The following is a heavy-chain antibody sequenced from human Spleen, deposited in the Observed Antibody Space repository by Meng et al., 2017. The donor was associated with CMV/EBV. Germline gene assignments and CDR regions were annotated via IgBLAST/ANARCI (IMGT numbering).Heavy chain of an antibody. J-gene: IGHJ6*02. CDR1: GFTFSSYG. Sequence: GGSLRLSCAASGFTFSSYGMHWVRQAPGKGLELVSVISGSGGSTYYADSVKARFTISRDNSKHTLYLQMNSLRAEDTAIYYCAKAWESYYYYGLEVWGQGTTVTVSS. V-gene: IGHV3-23*01. CDR3: AKAWESYYYYGLEV. CDR2: ISGSGGST. D-gene: IGHD1-26*01.